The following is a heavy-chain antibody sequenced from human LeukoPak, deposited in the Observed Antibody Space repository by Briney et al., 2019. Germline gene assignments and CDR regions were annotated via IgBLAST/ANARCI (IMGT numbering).Heavy chain of an antibody. CDR3: AREWHNFFDY. J-gene: IGHJ4*02. D-gene: IGHD5-12*01. CDR1: GFTFSSYE. CDR2: ISSSGSTI. V-gene: IGHV3-48*03. Sequence: GGSLRLSCAASGFTFSSYEMNWVRQAPGKGLEWVSYISSSGSTIYYADSVKGRFTISRDNAKNSLYLQMNSLRAGDTAVYYCAREWHNFFDYWGQGTLVTVSS.